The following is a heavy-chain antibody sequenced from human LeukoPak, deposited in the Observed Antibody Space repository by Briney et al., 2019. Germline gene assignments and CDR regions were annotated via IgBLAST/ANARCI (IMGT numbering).Heavy chain of an antibody. Sequence: KTSETLSLTCSVSGDSISTYYWSWIRQPPGKGLEWIGYIYYSGSTNYNPSLKSRVTISVDTSKNQFSLNLTSVTAADTAVYYCARGPYSNYCFAPWGQGTLVTVSS. J-gene: IGHJ5*02. CDR3: ARGPYSNYCFAP. CDR2: IYYSGST. D-gene: IGHD4-11*01. CDR1: GDSISTYY. V-gene: IGHV4-59*01.